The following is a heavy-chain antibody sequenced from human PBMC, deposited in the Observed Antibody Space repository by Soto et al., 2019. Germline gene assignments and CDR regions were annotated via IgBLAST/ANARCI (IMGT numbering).Heavy chain of an antibody. J-gene: IGHJ5*02. CDR3: ARDLSSWSLHIVP. Sequence: LRFSCTASGFSLSRYGLHWIRQAPGKGLEWVAALWANGLTRSYTDSVTGRFTFSRDTPDTMFYLQMNSLGAEDTAVYYCARDLSSWSLHIVPWGQGTLVTVSS. CDR2: LWANGLTR. V-gene: IGHV3-33*01. D-gene: IGHD2-15*01. CDR1: GFSLSRYG.